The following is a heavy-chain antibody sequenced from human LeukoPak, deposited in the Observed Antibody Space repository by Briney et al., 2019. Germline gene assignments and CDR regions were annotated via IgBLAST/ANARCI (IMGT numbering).Heavy chain of an antibody. CDR3: ARAPTWINAFDI. Sequence: PSETLSLTCAGYGGSFSGYYWSWIRQPPGKGLEWFGEINHGGSTNYHPSLKSRVTISVETTKNQFSLTLSSVTAADTAVYYCARAPTWINAFDIWGQGTMVTVSS. D-gene: IGHD5-12*01. CDR2: INHGGST. V-gene: IGHV4-34*01. J-gene: IGHJ3*02. CDR1: GGSFSGYY.